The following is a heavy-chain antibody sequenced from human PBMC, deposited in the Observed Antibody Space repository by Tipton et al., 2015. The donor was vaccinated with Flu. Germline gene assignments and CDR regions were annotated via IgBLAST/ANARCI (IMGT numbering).Heavy chain of an antibody. V-gene: IGHV4-38-2*02. CDR2: VYHGGST. CDR3: ARGGVLWCPRD. D-gene: IGHD4/OR15-4a*01. J-gene: IGHJ4*02. CDR1: GYSISSGYY. Sequence: TLSLTCTVSGYSISSGYYWGWIRQPPGKGLEWIGSVYHGGSTYYNPSLRSRVTISVDTSKNQFSLKLDSVTAADTAVYYCARGGVLWCPRDWGQGTLVTVSS.